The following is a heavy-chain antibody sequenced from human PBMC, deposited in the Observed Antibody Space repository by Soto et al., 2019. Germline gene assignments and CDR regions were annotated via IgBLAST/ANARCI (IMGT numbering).Heavy chain of an antibody. V-gene: IGHV3-48*03. CDR1: GFTFSSYE. J-gene: IGHJ3*02. CDR3: ARAQSSMIVGAVAFDI. CDR2: ISSSGSTI. Sequence: EVQLVESGGGLVQPGGSLRLSCAASGFTFSSYEMNWVRQAPGKGLEWVSYISSSGSTIYYADSLKGRFTISRDNAKNQLYLQMNSLQAEDTAVYYCARAQSSMIVGAVAFDIWGQGTMVTVSS. D-gene: IGHD3-22*01.